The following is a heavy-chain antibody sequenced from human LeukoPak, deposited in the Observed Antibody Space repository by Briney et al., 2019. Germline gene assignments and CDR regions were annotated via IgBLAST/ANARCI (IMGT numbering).Heavy chain of an antibody. Sequence: SETLSLTCTVSGGSISSYYWSWIRQPPGKGLEWIGYIYYSGSTSYNPSLKSRVTISVDTSKNQFSLKLSSVTAADTAVYYCASSVEDAFDIWGQGTMVTVSS. CDR1: GGSISSYY. V-gene: IGHV4-59*08. CDR3: ASSVEDAFDI. CDR2: IYYSGST. J-gene: IGHJ3*02. D-gene: IGHD5/OR15-5a*01.